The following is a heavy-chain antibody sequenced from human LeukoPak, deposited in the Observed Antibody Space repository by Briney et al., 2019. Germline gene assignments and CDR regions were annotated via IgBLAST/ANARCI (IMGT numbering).Heavy chain of an antibody. CDR2: ITSSGSYI. J-gene: IGHJ4*02. D-gene: IGHD3-22*01. CDR3: AKIPYDSSGYYYFDY. CDR1: AFSFSNYN. V-gene: IGHV3-21*04. Sequence: PGGSLRLSCAASAFSFSNYNMNWVRQAPGKGLEWVSSITSSGSYIYYADSVKGRFTISRDNSKNTLYLQMNSLRAEDTAVYYCAKIPYDSSGYYYFDYWGQGTLVTVSS.